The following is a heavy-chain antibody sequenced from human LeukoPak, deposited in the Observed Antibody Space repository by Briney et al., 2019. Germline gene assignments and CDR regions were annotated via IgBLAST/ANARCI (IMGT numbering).Heavy chain of an antibody. CDR1: RFTFSSYG. CDR3: ARARGTMVRGVIFYYKYMDV. CDR2: TWYDGSNK. D-gene: IGHD3-10*01. J-gene: IGHJ6*03. Sequence: GGSLRHSCAAPRFTFSSYGMHRVRPAPGRRLEWVALTWYDGSNKYYADAVKGRLTISRDNSKNPLYLQMNSLRAEDTAVYYWARARGTMVRGVIFYYKYMDVCGEGTTVTVSS. V-gene: IGHV3-33*01.